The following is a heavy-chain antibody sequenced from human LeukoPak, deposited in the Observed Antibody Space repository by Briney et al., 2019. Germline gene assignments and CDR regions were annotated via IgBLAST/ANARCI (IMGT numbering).Heavy chain of an antibody. CDR3: ARDGLRGYSGYDHYNWFDP. Sequence: GGSLRLSCAASEFTFSKYGMHWVRQAPGKGLEWVASISFDINDRKYAESVRGRFTISRDNAKNSLYLQMNSLRAEDTAVYYCARDGLRGYSGYDHYNWFDPWGQGTLVTVSS. CDR2: ISFDINDR. V-gene: IGHV3-30*03. D-gene: IGHD5-12*01. J-gene: IGHJ5*02. CDR1: EFTFSKYG.